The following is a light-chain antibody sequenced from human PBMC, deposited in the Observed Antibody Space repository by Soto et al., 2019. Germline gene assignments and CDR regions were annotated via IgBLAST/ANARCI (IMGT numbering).Light chain of an antibody. CDR1: SSDVGGYNY. Sequence: QSVLTQPASVSGSPGQSIAISCTGTSSDVGGYNYVSWYQQHPGKAPKLMIHEVSNRPSGVSDRFSGSKSGNTASLTISGLQADDEADYYCSSHTRYNTRVFGTGTKSPS. V-gene: IGLV2-14*01. CDR3: SSHTRYNTRV. CDR2: EVS. J-gene: IGLJ1*01.